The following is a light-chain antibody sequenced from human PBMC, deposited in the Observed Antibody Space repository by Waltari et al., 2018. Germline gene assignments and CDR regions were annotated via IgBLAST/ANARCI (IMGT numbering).Light chain of an antibody. CDR2: AAS. J-gene: IGKJ1*01. Sequence: DIQMTQSPSSLSVSVGDRVTITCRASQSISSYLNWYQQKPGKDPKLLIYAASSLQSGVPSRFSGSGSGTDFTLTISSLQPEDFATYYCQQSYSTPRTFGQGTKVEIK. V-gene: IGKV1-39*01. CDR3: QQSYSTPRT. CDR1: QSISSY.